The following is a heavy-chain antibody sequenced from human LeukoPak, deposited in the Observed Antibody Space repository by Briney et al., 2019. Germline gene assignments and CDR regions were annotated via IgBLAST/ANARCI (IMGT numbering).Heavy chain of an antibody. CDR1: GFTFSSYS. CDR3: ARDPEPYCSSTSCYTPGVYFDY. D-gene: IGHD2-2*02. CDR2: ISSSSSYI. V-gene: IGHV3-21*01. Sequence: GGSLRLSCAASGFTFSSYSMNWVRQAPGKGLEWVSSISSSSSYIYYADSVKGRFTISRDNAKNSLYLQMNSLRAEDTAVYYCARDPEPYCSSTSCYTPGVYFDYWGQGTLVTVSS. J-gene: IGHJ4*02.